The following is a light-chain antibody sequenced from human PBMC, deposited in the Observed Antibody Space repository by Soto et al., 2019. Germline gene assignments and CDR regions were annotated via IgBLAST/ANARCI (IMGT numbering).Light chain of an antibody. CDR2: GAS. Sequence: VLTQSPGTLSLSPGERATLSCRATESISSSYLAWYQQKPGQAPRLLIYGASSRATGIPDRFSGSGSGTDFTLTISRLEPEDFAVYYCQQYGSSPPWTFGQGTKVEIK. CDR3: QQYGSSPPWT. V-gene: IGKV3-20*01. CDR1: ESISSSY. J-gene: IGKJ1*01.